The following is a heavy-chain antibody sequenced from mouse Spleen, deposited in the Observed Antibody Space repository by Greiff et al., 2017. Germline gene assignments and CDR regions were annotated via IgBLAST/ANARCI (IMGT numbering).Heavy chain of an antibody. CDR1: GFTFSDYG. CDR2: ISSGSSTI. Sequence: EVKVVESGGGLVKPGGSLKLSCAASGFTFSDYGMHWVRQAPEMGLEWVAYISSGSSTIYYADTVKGRFTISRDNAKNTLFLQMTSLRSEDTAMYYCAKLGGRYFDYWGQGTTLTVSS. V-gene: IGHV5-17*01. J-gene: IGHJ2*01. CDR3: AKLGGRYFDY. D-gene: IGHD4-1*01.